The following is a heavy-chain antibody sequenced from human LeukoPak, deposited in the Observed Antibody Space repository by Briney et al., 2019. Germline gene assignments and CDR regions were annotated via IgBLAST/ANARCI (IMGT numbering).Heavy chain of an antibody. V-gene: IGHV5-51*01. D-gene: IGHD5-24*01. CDR3: ARTGRDGYNLNWFDP. CDR2: IYPGDSDP. J-gene: IGHJ5*02. CDR1: GYSFTSYW. Sequence: GESLKISCKGSGYSFTSYWMGWVRQMPGKGLEWMGIIYPGDSDPRYSPSFQGQVTISADKSISTAYRQWSSLKASDTAMYYCARTGRDGYNLNWFDPWGQGTLVTVSS.